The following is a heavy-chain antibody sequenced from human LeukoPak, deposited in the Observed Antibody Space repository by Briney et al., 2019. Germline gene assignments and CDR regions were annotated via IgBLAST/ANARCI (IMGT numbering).Heavy chain of an antibody. D-gene: IGHD2-8*01. CDR2: IYSGGST. CDR1: GFTVSSNF. V-gene: IGHV3-66*01. Sequence: GGCLRLSCAASGFTVSSNFMSWVRQAPGKGLEWVSVIYSGGSTYYADSVKGRFTFSRDNSKNTLYLQMNSLRAEDTAVYYCARDNGRRGKPGAFDIWGQGTMVTVSS. CDR3: ARDNGRRGKPGAFDI. J-gene: IGHJ3*02.